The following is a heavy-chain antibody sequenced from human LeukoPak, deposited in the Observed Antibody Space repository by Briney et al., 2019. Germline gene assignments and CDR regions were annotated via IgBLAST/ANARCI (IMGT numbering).Heavy chain of an antibody. CDR1: GVTFSSYS. Sequence: GGSLRLSCAASGVTFSSYSMSWVRQAPGKGLEWVSSISSSSSYIYYADSVKGRFTISRDNAKNSLYLQMNSLRAEDTAVYYCARDDLAVAGMGLDWGQGTLVTVSS. J-gene: IGHJ4*02. CDR2: ISSSSSYI. V-gene: IGHV3-21*01. CDR3: ARDDLAVAGMGLD. D-gene: IGHD6-19*01.